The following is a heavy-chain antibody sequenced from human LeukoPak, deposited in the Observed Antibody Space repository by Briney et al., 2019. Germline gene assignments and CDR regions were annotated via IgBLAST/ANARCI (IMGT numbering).Heavy chain of an antibody. J-gene: IGHJ4*02. CDR1: GFTFSSYG. CDR2: IRYDGSNK. D-gene: IGHD3-22*01. CDR3: AKDTYYYDSGGYDPFDY. Sequence: GGSLRLSCAASGFTFSSYGMHWVRQAPGKGLEWVTFIRYDGSNKYYADSVKGRFTISRDNSKNTLYLQMDSLRVEDTAVYYCAKDTYYYDSGGYDPFDYWGQGTLVTVSS. V-gene: IGHV3-30*02.